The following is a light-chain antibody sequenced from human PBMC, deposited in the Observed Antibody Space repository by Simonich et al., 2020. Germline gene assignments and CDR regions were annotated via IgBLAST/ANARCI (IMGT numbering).Light chain of an antibody. Sequence: EIVMTQSPATLSVSPGERATLACRTSQSNSSNLAWYQQKPGQAPRLHIYGASTRATVIPARFSGSGSGTEFTLTISSLQSEDFAVYYCQQYNNWSYTFGQGTKLEIK. J-gene: IGKJ2*01. CDR3: QQYNNWSYT. V-gene: IGKV3-15*01. CDR2: GAS. CDR1: QSNSSN.